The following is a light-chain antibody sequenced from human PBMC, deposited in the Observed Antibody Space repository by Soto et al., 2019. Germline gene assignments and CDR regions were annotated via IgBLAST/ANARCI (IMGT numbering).Light chain of an antibody. CDR2: TLS. J-gene: IGKJ5*01. V-gene: IGKV2-40*01. CDR3: MQRREFPIT. CDR1: QSLVYSDGNTY. Sequence: DVVMTQSPLSLPVTLGQPASISCRSSQSLVYSDGNTYLDWYVQKPGQSPQLLIYTLSSRASGVPDRFSGIGSRTDFTLKISRVEAEDVGVYYCMQRREFPITFGQGTRLEIK.